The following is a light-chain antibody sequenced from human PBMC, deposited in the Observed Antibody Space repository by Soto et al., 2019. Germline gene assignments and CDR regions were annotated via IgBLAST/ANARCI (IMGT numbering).Light chain of an antibody. V-gene: IGLV2-14*01. CDR3: SSFTSTNTVL. CDR2: NVS. J-gene: IGLJ2*01. CDR1: SSDVGGYNY. Sequence: QSALTQPASVSGSPGQSITISCTGTSSDVGGYNYVSWYQQHPGKAPKLMIYNVSNRPSGVSNHFSGSKSGNTASLTISGLQAEDEGHYYCSSFTSTNTVLFGGGTKVTVL.